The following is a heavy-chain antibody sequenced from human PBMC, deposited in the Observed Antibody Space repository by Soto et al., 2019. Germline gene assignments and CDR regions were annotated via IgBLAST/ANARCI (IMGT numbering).Heavy chain of an antibody. Sequence: ASVKVSCKASGYTFTDYYIHWVRQAPGQGLEWMGWINCKNGDTNFAQKFQGRVTMTRDTSISTAYMELFSLRSDDTAVYYCVRDSMPTILDLDHWGQGTLVTVSS. V-gene: IGHV1-2*02. CDR2: INCKNGDT. CDR3: VRDSMPTILDLDH. D-gene: IGHD3-3*01. CDR1: GYTFTDYY. J-gene: IGHJ4*02.